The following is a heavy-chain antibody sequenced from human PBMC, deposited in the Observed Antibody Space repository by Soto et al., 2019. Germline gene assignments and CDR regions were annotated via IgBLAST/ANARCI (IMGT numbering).Heavy chain of an antibody. CDR2: INPSGGST. Sequence: ASVKVSCKASGYTFTSYYMHWVRQAPGQGLEWMGIINPSGGSTSYAQKFQGRVTMTRNTSISTAYMELSSLRSEDTAVYYCARAIAAQDYWGQGTLVTVSS. CDR1: GYTFTSYY. D-gene: IGHD6-6*01. CDR3: ARAIAAQDY. V-gene: IGHV1-46*01. J-gene: IGHJ4*02.